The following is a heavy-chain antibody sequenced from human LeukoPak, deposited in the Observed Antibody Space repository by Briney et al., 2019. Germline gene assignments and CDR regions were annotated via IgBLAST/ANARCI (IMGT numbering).Heavy chain of an antibody. CDR1: GFTFSSYA. CDR3: AREVPATGMYFDY. CDR2: ISSNGGST. J-gene: IGHJ4*02. V-gene: IGHV3-64D*06. Sequence: GGSLRLSCSASGFTFSSYAMHWVRQAPGKGLEYVSAISSNGGSTYYADSVKGRFTISRDNSKNTLYLQMSSLRAEDTAVYYCAREVPATGMYFDYWGQGTLVTVSS. D-gene: IGHD1-1*01.